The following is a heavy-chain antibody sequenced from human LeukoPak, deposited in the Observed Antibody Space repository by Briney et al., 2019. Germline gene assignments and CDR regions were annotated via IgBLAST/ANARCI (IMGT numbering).Heavy chain of an antibody. CDR1: GGSLIISNYY. CDR2: ISYSGST. Sequence: SETLPLTCTVSGGSLIISNYYWGWIRQSPGKGLECIGKISYSGSTYYNPSLRSRVHMSVDTSKNQFSLTLSSVTAADTAVYYCARLTDFWGQGILVTVSS. CDR3: ARLTDF. V-gene: IGHV4-39*01. J-gene: IGHJ4*02.